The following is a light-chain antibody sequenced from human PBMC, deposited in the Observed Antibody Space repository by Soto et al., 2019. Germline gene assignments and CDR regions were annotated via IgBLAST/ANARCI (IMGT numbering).Light chain of an antibody. CDR2: DAS. CDR3: QQYIRYPYT. J-gene: IGKJ2*01. CDR1: QTTNTW. V-gene: IGKV1-5*01. Sequence: DLQMTQFPSTLSASVGDRVTITCRASQTTNTWLAWYQQKPGTAPKLLIYDASSLEGGVPSRFSASGSGTEFTLTISSLQPDDLATDYCQQYIRYPYTFGQGTKVEIK.